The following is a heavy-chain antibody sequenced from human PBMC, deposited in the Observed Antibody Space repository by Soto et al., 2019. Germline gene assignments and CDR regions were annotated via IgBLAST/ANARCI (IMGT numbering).Heavy chain of an antibody. D-gene: IGHD6-19*01. V-gene: IGHV5-51*01. CDR3: ASPGEAGYYFDY. J-gene: IGHJ4*02. CDR1: GYTFINYW. Sequence: PGESLKISCEASGYTFINYWIGWVRQMPGKGLEWMGIIYLGDSDIRYSPSFQGQVTISGDKSTSTAYLQWSSLKASDTAIYYCASPGEAGYYFDYWGQGTLVTVSS. CDR2: IYLGDSDI.